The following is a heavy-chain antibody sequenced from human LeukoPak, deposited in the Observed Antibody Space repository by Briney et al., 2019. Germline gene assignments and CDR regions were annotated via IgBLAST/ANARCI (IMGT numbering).Heavy chain of an antibody. CDR1: GYSFPNYW. V-gene: IGHV5-51*01. CDR2: IYPADSDI. Sequence: RGESLKISCKGSGYSFPNYWIGWVRQMPGKGLEWMGIIYPADSDIRYSPSFQGQVTISADKSISTAYLQWSSLKASDTAMYYCARQEYCSGGSCYTWFDPWGQGTLVTVSS. D-gene: IGHD2-15*01. J-gene: IGHJ5*02. CDR3: ARQEYCSGGSCYTWFDP.